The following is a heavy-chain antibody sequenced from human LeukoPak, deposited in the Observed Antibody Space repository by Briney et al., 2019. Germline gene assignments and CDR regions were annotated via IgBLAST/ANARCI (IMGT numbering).Heavy chain of an antibody. V-gene: IGHV4-59*08. D-gene: IGHD4-17*01. CDR1: GGSINNYY. Sequence: PSETLSLTCSVSGGSINNYYWSWIRQPPGKGLEWIGYTHYSGATDYNPPFKSRVTISVDTSKNQFSLKLSSVTAADTAVYYCASEDYGDFTRLDYWGQGTLVTVSS. CDR2: THYSGAT. CDR3: ASEDYGDFTRLDY. J-gene: IGHJ4*02.